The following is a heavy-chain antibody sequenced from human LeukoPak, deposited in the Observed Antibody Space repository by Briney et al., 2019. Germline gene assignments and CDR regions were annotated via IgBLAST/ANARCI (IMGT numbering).Heavy chain of an antibody. Sequence: ASVKVSCKASGYTFTSYGISWVRQAPGQGLEWMGWISAYNGNTNYAQKLQGRVTMTTDTSTSTAYMELRSLRSDDTAVYYCARDLGPYYYDSSGLLDAFDIWGQGTMVTVSS. CDR3: ARDLGPYYYDSSGLLDAFDI. CDR1: GYTFTSYG. V-gene: IGHV1-18*01. D-gene: IGHD3-22*01. CDR2: ISAYNGNT. J-gene: IGHJ3*02.